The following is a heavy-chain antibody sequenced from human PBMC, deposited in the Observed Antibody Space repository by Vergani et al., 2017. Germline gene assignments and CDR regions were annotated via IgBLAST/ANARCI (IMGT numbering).Heavy chain of an antibody. D-gene: IGHD3-9*01. CDR2: MAYNGLA. CDR1: AYSISSGFF. Sequence: QVQLQESGPGLVRPSETLSLTCTVSAYSISSGFFWGWIRQPPGKGLEWIGSMAYNGLAYYSPSLKSRVTISVDTPKNHFSLKLSSVTAADTAVYYCVRDKTYYDTLIGYAGYYFDSWGQGALVTVS. J-gene: IGHJ4*02. V-gene: IGHV4-38-2*02. CDR3: VRDKTYYDTLIGYAGYYFDS.